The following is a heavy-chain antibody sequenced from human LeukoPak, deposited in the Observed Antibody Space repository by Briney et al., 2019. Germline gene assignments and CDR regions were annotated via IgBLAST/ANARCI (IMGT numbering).Heavy chain of an antibody. J-gene: IGHJ4*02. V-gene: IGHV1-3*03. CDR3: ARSYYYDSSGYWDY. CDR1: GYTFTSYA. Sequence: ASVKVSCKASGYTFTSYAMHWVRQAPGQRLEWMGWINAGNGDTKYSQEFQGRVTITRDTSASTAYMELSSLRSEDMAVYYCARSYYYDSSGYWDYWGQGTRVTVSS. CDR2: INAGNGDT. D-gene: IGHD3-22*01.